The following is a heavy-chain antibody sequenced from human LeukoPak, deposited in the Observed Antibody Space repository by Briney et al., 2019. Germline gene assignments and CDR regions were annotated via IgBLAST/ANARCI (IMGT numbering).Heavy chain of an antibody. CDR1: GGSISSSSYY. D-gene: IGHD2-21*02. CDR3: ARSHIVAVTGFAFDI. CDR2: IYYSGST. Sequence: SVTLSLTCTVSGGSISSSSYYWGWIRQPPGKGLEWIGSIYYSGSTYYNPSLKSRVTITVDTSKNQFSLKLSSVTAADTTVYYCARSHIVAVTGFAFDIWGQGTLVTVSS. V-gene: IGHV4-39*01. J-gene: IGHJ3*02.